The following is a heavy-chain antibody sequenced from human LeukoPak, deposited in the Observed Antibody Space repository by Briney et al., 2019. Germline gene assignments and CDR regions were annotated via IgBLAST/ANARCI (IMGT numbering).Heavy chain of an antibody. D-gene: IGHD1-14*01. CDR2: INWNGGST. J-gene: IGHJ4*02. CDR3: ARCLPPDPDRLLPDY. CDR1: GFTFDDYG. Sequence: PGGSLRLSCAASGFTFDDYGMSWVRQAPGKGLEWVSGINWNGGSTGYADSVKGRFTISRDNAKNSLYLQMNSLRAEATALYYCARCLPPDPDRLLPDYWGQGTLVTVSS. V-gene: IGHV3-20*04.